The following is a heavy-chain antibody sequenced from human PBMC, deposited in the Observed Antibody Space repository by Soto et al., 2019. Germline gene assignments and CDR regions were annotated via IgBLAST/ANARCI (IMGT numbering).Heavy chain of an antibody. D-gene: IGHD1-26*01. J-gene: IGHJ4*02. CDR3: GRGRSRQIVVFY. V-gene: IGHV1-2*02. CDR2: IGPGSGGT. Sequence: ASVKVSCKASGYTFTGHYIHWVRQAPEQGPEWMGEIGPGSGGTRYAQKFRGRVTMARDMSITTVYMELNNLSPDDTAVYCCGRGRSRQIVVFYWGQGTPVTVSS. CDR1: GYTFTGHY.